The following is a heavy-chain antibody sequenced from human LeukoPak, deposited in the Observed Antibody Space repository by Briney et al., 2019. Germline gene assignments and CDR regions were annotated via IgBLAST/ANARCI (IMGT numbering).Heavy chain of an antibody. D-gene: IGHD3-22*01. CDR3: ATYYDSSGGAFDI. CDR2: ISYDGSNK. J-gene: IGHJ3*02. Sequence: PGGSLRLSCAASGFTFSSYGMHWVRQAPGKGLEWVAVISYDGSNKYYADSVKGRFTISRDNSKNTLYLQMNSLRAEDTAVYYCATYYDSSGGAFDIWGQGTMVTVSS. V-gene: IGHV3-30*03. CDR1: GFTFSSYG.